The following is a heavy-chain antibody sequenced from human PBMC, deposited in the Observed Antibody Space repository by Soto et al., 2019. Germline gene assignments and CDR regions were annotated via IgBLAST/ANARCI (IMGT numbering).Heavy chain of an antibody. Sequence: PSETLSLTCTFSSGSINNFYWSWIRQPPGKALDWIGYISYSGNTNYNPSLKSRVTISLDPSKNQFSLTLSSVTAADTAVYYCARHSYYDSSAYYRRTDAFDIWGQGTMVTVSS. CDR3: ARHSYYDSSAYYRRTDAFDI. V-gene: IGHV4-59*01. CDR2: ISYSGNT. CDR1: SGSINNFY. J-gene: IGHJ3*02. D-gene: IGHD3-22*01.